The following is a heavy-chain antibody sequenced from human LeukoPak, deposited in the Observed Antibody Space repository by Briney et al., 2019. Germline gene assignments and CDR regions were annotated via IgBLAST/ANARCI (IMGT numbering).Heavy chain of an antibody. Sequence: PGGSLRLSCAASGFTVSSNYMSWVRQAPGKGLEWVSVIYSGGSTYYADSVKGRFTISRDNSKNTLYLQMNSLRAEDTAVYYCARGLTHYYDSSGYLGFWGQGTLVTVSS. CDR3: ARGLTHYYDSSGYLGF. CDR2: IYSGGST. CDR1: GFTVSSNY. D-gene: IGHD3-22*01. V-gene: IGHV3-66*01. J-gene: IGHJ4*02.